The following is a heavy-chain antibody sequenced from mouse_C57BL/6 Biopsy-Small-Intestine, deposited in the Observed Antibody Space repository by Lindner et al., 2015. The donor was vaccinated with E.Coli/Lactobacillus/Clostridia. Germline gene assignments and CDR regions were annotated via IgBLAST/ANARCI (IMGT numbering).Heavy chain of an antibody. Sequence: VQLQESGAELMKPGASVKLSCKATGYTFTGYWIEWVKPGHGLEWIGEILPGSGSTNYNEKFKGKATFTADTSSNTAYMQLSSLTTEDSAIYYCARAGNYPYYFDYWGQGTTLTVSS. CDR2: ILPGSGST. J-gene: IGHJ2*01. D-gene: IGHD2-1*01. CDR3: ARAGNYPYYFDY. CDR1: GYTFTGYW. V-gene: IGHV1-9*01.